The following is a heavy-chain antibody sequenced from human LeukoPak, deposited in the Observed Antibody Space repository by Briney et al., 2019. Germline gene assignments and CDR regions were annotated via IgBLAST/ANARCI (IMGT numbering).Heavy chain of an antibody. CDR1: GYTFTSYG. V-gene: IGHV1-69*05. CDR3: AREISGSPRYYYYMDV. Sequence: ASVKVSCKASGYTFTSYGISWVRRAPGQGLEWMGRIIPIFGTANYAQKFQGRVTITTDESTSTAYMELSSLRSEDTAVYYCAREISGSPRYYYYMDVWGKGTTVTVSS. D-gene: IGHD3-22*01. CDR2: IIPIFGTA. J-gene: IGHJ6*03.